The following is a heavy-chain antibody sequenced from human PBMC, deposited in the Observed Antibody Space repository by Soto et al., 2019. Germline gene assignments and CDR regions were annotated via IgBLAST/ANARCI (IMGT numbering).Heavy chain of an antibody. CDR3: ARLHYYDSSGKKTPSRFDP. Sequence: QVQLQESGPGLVKPSQTLSVTCTFSGGSISSGDYYWCWMRQPQGKGLVWFGYIKYSGSTYYTPSLKSRVTISVDTSKNQFSLKLSSVTAADTDVYYCARLHYYDSSGKKTPSRFDPWGQGTLVTVSS. D-gene: IGHD3-22*01. V-gene: IGHV4-30-4*01. CDR2: IKYSGST. J-gene: IGHJ5*02. CDR1: GGSISSGDYY.